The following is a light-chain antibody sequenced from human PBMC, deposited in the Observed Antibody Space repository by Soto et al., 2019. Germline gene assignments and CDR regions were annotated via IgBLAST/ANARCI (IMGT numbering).Light chain of an antibody. CDR3: MQALQAPLT. CDR1: QSLLGINGYNY. CDR2: LGS. V-gene: IGKV2-28*01. Sequence: DSVRTQSPLSLPVTPGEPASISCRSSQSLLGINGYNYLDWYLQKPGQSPQLLIYLGSIRASGVPDRFSGGGSGTDFTLKISRVEAEDVGLYYCMQALQAPLTFGQGTKVDIK. J-gene: IGKJ1*01.